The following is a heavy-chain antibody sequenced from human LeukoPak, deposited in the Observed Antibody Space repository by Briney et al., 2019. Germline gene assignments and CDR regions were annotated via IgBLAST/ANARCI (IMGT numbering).Heavy chain of an antibody. Sequence: ASVKVSCKASGYTFTGYYMHWVRQAPGQGLGWMGWINPNSGGTNYAQKFQGRVTMTRDTSISTAYMELSRLRSDDTAVYYCARDCTNGVCYRSLGYWGQGTLVTVSS. CDR3: ARDCTNGVCYRSLGY. CDR1: GYTFTGYY. D-gene: IGHD2-8*01. CDR2: INPNSGGT. V-gene: IGHV1-2*02. J-gene: IGHJ4*02.